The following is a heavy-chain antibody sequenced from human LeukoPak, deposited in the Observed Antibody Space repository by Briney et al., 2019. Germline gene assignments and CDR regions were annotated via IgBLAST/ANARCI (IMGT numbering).Heavy chain of an antibody. Sequence: GRSLRLSCAASGFTFGSYAMHWVRQAPGKGLEWVAVISYDGSNKYYADSVKGRFTISRDNSKNTLYLQMNSLRAEDTAVYYCARDRLLWFGELSYYFDYWGQGTLVTVSS. J-gene: IGHJ4*02. V-gene: IGHV3-30*04. CDR1: GFTFGSYA. CDR3: ARDRLLWFGELSYYFDY. D-gene: IGHD3-10*01. CDR2: ISYDGSNK.